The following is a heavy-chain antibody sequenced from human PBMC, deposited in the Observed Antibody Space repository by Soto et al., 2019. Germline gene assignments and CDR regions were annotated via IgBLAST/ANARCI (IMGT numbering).Heavy chain of an antibody. V-gene: IGHV3-48*01. CDR1: GFTFSSYS. Sequence: ESGGGLVQPGGSLRLSCAASGFTFSSYSMNWVRQAPGKGLEWVSYISSSSSTIYYADSVKGRFTISRDNAKNSLYLQMNRLRAEDTAVYYCATSVTMVRGDVWGQGTTVTVSS. D-gene: IGHD3-10*01. J-gene: IGHJ6*02. CDR2: ISSSSSTI. CDR3: ATSVTMVRGDV.